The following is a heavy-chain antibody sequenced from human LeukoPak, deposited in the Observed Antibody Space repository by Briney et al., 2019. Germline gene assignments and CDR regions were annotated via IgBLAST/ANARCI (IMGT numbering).Heavy chain of an antibody. CDR2: ISYDGSNK. D-gene: IGHD2-21*02. J-gene: IGHJ4*02. CDR1: GFTFRSYG. CDR3: AKDYCGGDCYPDY. Sequence: PGRSLRLSCAASGFTFRSYGMHWVRQAPGKGLEWVAVISYDGSNKYYADSVKGRFTISRDNSKNKLYLQMNSLRAEDTAVYYCAKDYCGGDCYPDYWGQGTLVTVS. V-gene: IGHV3-30*18.